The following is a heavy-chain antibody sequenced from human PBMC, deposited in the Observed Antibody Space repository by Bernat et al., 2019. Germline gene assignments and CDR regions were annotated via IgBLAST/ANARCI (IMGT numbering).Heavy chain of an antibody. Sequence: QVQLVESGGGVVQPGRSLRLSCAASGFTFSSYAMHWVRQAPGKGLEWVAVIWYDGSNKYYADSVKGRFTISRDNSKNTLYLQMNSLRAEDTAVYYCARKGQWLADDAFDIWGQGTMVTVSS. D-gene: IGHD6-19*01. J-gene: IGHJ3*02. CDR3: ARKGQWLADDAFDI. V-gene: IGHV3-33*08. CDR2: IWYDGSNK. CDR1: GFTFSSYA.